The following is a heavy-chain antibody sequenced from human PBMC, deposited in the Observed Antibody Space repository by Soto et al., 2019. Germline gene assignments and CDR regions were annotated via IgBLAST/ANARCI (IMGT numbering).Heavy chain of an antibody. D-gene: IGHD1-26*01. V-gene: IGHV1-18*01. CDR3: ARASGGGVGTTSY. J-gene: IGHJ4*02. CDR1: GYIFTNYG. CDR2: ISAYNGET. Sequence: QVQLVQSGAEVKEPGASAKVSCKASGYIFTNYGISWMRQVPGQGLEWMGWISAYNGETEYAQKFQGRVTMTTDTSTNTAYMDLRSLRSDDTAVYYCARASGGGVGTTSYWGQGTLVTVSS.